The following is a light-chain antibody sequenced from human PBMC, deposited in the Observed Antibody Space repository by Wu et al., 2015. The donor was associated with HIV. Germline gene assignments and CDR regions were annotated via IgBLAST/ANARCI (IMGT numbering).Light chain of an antibody. J-gene: IGKJ1*01. V-gene: IGKV1-39*01. CDR1: ESISSY. Sequence: DIQMTQSPPSLSASVGDRVTITCRASESISSYLNWYQQTPGKAPKLLIYTASSLQSGVPSRFSGSGFGTDFTLTISSLQPEDFATYYCQQSYSTSWTFGQGTKVEIK. CDR2: TAS. CDR3: QQSYSTSWT.